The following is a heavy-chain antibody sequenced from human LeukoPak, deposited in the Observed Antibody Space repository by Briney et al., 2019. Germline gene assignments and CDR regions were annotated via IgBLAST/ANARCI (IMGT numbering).Heavy chain of an antibody. CDR1: GGTFSSYA. CDR3: ARSGFGSGISFDL. J-gene: IGHJ5*02. D-gene: IGHD3-10*01. Sequence: GASVKVSCKASGGTFSSYAISWVRQATGQGLEWMGWMNPNSGDTGYPQKFQGRVTMTRDTSITTAYMELSSLRSGDTAVYYCARSGFGSGISFDLWGQGTLVTVSS. CDR2: MNPNSGDT. V-gene: IGHV1-8*02.